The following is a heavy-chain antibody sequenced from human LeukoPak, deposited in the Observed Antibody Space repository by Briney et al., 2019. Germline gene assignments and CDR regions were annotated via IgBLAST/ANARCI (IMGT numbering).Heavy chain of an antibody. CDR1: GGTFINYA. D-gene: IGHD2-2*01. J-gene: IGHJ6*03. V-gene: IGHV1-69*05. CDR2: IIPIFGTA. CDR3: ATCRLSPAGPYYYYMDV. Sequence: SVTVSFKASGGTFINYAISWVGQAPGQGGEGMGGIIPIFGTANYAQKFQGRVTITTDDSPSTAYMELSSLRSADTAVYYCATCRLSPAGPYYYYMDVGGKGTTVTVSS.